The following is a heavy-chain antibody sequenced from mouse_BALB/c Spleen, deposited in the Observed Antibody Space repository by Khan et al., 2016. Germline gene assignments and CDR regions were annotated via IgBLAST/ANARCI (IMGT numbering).Heavy chain of an antibody. Sequence: VQLQQSGAELVKPGASVKLSCTASGFNIKDTYMHWVKQRPEQGLEWIGKIDPANGNTKYDQKFQGKATLTADTSSNTAYMQLSSLTSEDTAVYYCAGSPFYCGNYYAMDYWGQGTSVTVSS. CDR2: IDPANGNT. CDR1: GFNIKDTY. V-gene: IGHV14-3*02. J-gene: IGHJ4*01. D-gene: IGHD1-1*01. CDR3: AGSPFYCGNYYAMDY.